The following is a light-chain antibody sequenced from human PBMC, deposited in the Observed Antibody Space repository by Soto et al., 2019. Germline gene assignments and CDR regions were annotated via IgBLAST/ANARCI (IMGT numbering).Light chain of an antibody. J-gene: IGLJ1*01. CDR1: SSDVGGYNY. Sequence: QSALTQSRSVSGSPGQSVTISCTGTSSDVGGYNYVSWYQQHTGKAPKLMIYDVSKRPSGVPDRFSGSKSGNTASLTISGLQAEDEADYYCCSYAGSREVFGTGTKVTV. CDR2: DVS. V-gene: IGLV2-11*01. CDR3: CSYAGSREV.